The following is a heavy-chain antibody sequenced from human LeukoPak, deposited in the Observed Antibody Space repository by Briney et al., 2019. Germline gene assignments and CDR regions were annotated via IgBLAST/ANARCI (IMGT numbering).Heavy chain of an antibody. V-gene: IGHV4-59*01. D-gene: IGHD3-9*01. CDR1: GDSITSYY. CDR2: IYYSGST. Sequence: TPSETLSLTCTVSGDSITSYYWSWIRQPPGKGLEWIGYIYYSGSTNYNPSLESRVSISVDTSKNQFSLKLSSVTAADTAVYYCARAHYDILTGYYYIDYWGQGTLVTVSS. CDR3: ARAHYDILTGYYYIDY. J-gene: IGHJ4*02.